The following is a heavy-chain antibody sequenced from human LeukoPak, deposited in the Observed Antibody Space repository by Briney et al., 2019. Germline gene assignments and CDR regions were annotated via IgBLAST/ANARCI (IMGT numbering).Heavy chain of an antibody. D-gene: IGHD6-19*01. CDR1: GFTFSSYG. J-gene: IGHJ4*02. V-gene: IGHV3-30*03. CDR2: ISYDGSNK. Sequence: HAGGSLRLSCAASGFTFSSYGMHWVRQAPGKGLEWVAVISYDGSNKYYADSVKGRFTISRDNAKNSLYLQMNSLRAEDTAVYYCARDRWAIAVAQIDYWGQGTLVTVSS. CDR3: ARDRWAIAVAQIDY.